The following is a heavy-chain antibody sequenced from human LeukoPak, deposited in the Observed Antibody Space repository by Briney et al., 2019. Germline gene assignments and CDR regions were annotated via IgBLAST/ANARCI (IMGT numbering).Heavy chain of an antibody. J-gene: IGHJ5*02. Sequence: SETLSLTCTVSGGSISSYYSSWIRQPPGKGLEWIGYIYYSVSNNYNPSLNSRVTISLDTSNNQFSLKLTSVTAADTAVYYCARRYPGWTYYDFWCGYQRFDTWGQGTLVTVSS. D-gene: IGHD3-3*01. V-gene: IGHV4-59*01. CDR2: IYYSVSN. CDR1: GGSISSYY. CDR3: ARRYPGWTYYDFWCGYQRFDT.